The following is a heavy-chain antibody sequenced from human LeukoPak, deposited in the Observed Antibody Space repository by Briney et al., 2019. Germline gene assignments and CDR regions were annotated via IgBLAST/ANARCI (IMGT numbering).Heavy chain of an antibody. J-gene: IGHJ4*02. D-gene: IGHD3-22*01. CDR3: ARERYYDSSGPDY. CDR2: VIPIFGTA. Sequence: SVKVSCKASGGSFSSSTLSWVRQAPGQGLEWMGGVIPIFGTANYAQKFQGRVTITTDESTSTAYMELSSLRSEDTAVYYCARERYYDSSGPDYWGQGTLVTVSS. CDR1: GGSFSSST. V-gene: IGHV1-69*05.